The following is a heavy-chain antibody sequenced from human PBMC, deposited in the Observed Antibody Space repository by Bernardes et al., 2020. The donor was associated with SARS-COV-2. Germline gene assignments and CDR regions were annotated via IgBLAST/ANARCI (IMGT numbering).Heavy chain of an antibody. Sequence: SETLSLTCAVYGGSFSGYYWSWIRQPPGKGLEWIGEINHSGSTNYNPSLKSRVTISVDTSKNQFSLKLSSVTAADTAVYYCARGLRPSRDQPPWTPHPLNPRTYWYFDLWGRGTLVTVSS. CDR1: GGSFSGYY. D-gene: IGHD2-2*01. CDR2: INHSGST. V-gene: IGHV4-34*01. CDR3: ARGLRPSRDQPPWTPHPLNPRTYWYFDL. J-gene: IGHJ2*01.